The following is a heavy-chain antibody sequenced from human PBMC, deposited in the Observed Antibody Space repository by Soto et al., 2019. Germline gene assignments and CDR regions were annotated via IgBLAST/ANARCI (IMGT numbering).Heavy chain of an antibody. Sequence: PGGSLRLSCAASGFTFSDYYMSWIRQAPGKGPEWVSYIRSTDNARYYANSVKGRFTISRDNAKNSLYLQMNSLRAEDTAVYYCARGNALYDYWGQGALVTVSS. CDR3: ARGNALYDY. D-gene: IGHD2-2*01. J-gene: IGHJ4*02. V-gene: IGHV3-11*01. CDR2: IRSTDNAR. CDR1: GFTFSDYY.